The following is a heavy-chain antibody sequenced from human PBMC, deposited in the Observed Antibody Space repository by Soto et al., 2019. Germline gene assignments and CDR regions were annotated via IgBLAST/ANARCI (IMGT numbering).Heavy chain of an antibody. J-gene: IGHJ6*02. D-gene: IGHD6-6*01. CDR3: AREGAAPYYYYGMDV. CDR1: GGSISSGGYF. Sequence: SETLSLTCTVSGGSISSGGYFWSWIRQHPGKGLEWIGFIYYSGSTYYNPSLKSRVTISVDTSKNQFSLKLSSVTAADTSVYYCAREGAAPYYYYGMDVWGQGTTVTVSS. V-gene: IGHV4-31*03. CDR2: IYYSGST.